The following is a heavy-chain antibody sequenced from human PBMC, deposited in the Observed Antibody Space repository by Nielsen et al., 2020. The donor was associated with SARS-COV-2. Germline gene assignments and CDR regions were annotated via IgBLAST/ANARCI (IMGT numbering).Heavy chain of an antibody. CDR3: AKPITSSWYMDYYYAMDV. D-gene: IGHD6-13*01. V-gene: IGHV3-30*04. CDR2: TSYDGSGK. J-gene: IGHJ6*02. Sequence: GESLKISCVASGFTFSSYFMHWVRQAPGKGLEWVATTSYDGSGKYYVGSVKGRFTIPRDNSKNTLYLQMDTLRVEDTAVYYCAKPITSSWYMDYYYAMDVWGQGTSVTVSS. CDR1: GFTFSSYF.